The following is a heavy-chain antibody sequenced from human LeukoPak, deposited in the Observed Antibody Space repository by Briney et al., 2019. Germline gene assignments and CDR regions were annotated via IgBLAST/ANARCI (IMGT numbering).Heavy chain of an antibody. J-gene: IGHJ6*02. V-gene: IGHV1-69*13. D-gene: IGHD2-2*01. CDR2: IIPIFGTA. Sequence: SVKVSCKASGGTFSSYAISWVRQAPGQGLEWMGGIIPIFGTANYAQKFQGRVTITADESTSTAYMELSRLRSEDTAMYFCARADIVIVAAASPYYYGMDVWGQGTTVTVSS. CDR3: ARADIVIVAAASPYYYGMDV. CDR1: GGTFSSYA.